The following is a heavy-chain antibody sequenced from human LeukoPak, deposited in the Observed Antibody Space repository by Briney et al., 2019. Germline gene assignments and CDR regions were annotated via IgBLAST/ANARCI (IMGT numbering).Heavy chain of an antibody. CDR3: AKDMDTYGSGSYAIGY. CDR2: ISWDGGST. V-gene: IGHV3-43D*03. D-gene: IGHD3-10*01. J-gene: IGHJ4*02. Sequence: QPGGSLRLSCAASGFTFDDYAMHWVRQASGKGLEWVSLISWDGGSTYYADSVKGRFTISRDNSKNSLYLQMNSLRAEDTALYYGAKDMDTYGSGSYAIGYWGQGTLVTVSS. CDR1: GFTFDDYA.